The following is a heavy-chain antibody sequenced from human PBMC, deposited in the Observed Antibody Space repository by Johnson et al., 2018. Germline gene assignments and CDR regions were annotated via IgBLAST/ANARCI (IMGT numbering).Heavy chain of an antibody. V-gene: IGHV1-69*04. CDR2: IIPILGIA. CDR1: GGTFSSYT. Sequence: QVQLVQSGAEVKKPGSSXKVSCKASGGTFSSYTISWVRQAPGQGLEWMGRIIPILGIANYAQKFQGRVTITADKSTSTAYMELSSLRAGDTAVYYCERGGRDYYYMDVWGKGTTVTVSS. D-gene: IGHD3-10*01. J-gene: IGHJ6*03. CDR3: ERGGRDYYYMDV.